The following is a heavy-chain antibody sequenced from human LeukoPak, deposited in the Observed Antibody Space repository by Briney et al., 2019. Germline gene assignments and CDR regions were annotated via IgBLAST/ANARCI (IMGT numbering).Heavy chain of an antibody. CDR3: TRVGYIDEGIDY. J-gene: IGHJ4*02. V-gene: IGHV3-7*04. D-gene: IGHD5-24*01. CDR1: GFPFSSYW. CDR2: IKQDGSKK. Sequence: AGGSLRLSCVASGFPFSSYWMTSVRQAPGKGLEWEANIKQDGSKKSYVDSVKGRFTISRDNAKDSLYLQMNSLRAEDTAIYYCTRVGYIDEGIDYWGQGTLVTVSS.